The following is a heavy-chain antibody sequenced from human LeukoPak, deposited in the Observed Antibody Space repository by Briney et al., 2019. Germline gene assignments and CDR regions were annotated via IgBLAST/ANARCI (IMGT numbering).Heavy chain of an antibody. Sequence: SGGSLRLSCAASGFTLSSYAMSWVRQGPGKGLEWVSAISVSGNTYHADSVKGRFTISRDSSKNTLYLQMNSLRAGDAAVYYCAKEGPDYGDAFDIWGQGTMVTVSS. V-gene: IGHV3-23*01. J-gene: IGHJ3*02. CDR3: AKEGPDYGDAFDI. CDR2: ISVSGNT. D-gene: IGHD4-17*01. CDR1: GFTLSSYA.